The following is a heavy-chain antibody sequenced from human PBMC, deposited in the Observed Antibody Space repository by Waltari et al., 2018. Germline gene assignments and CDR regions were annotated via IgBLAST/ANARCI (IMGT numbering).Heavy chain of an antibody. CDR3: AAVYWGVYYDSSGDYYYMDV. V-gene: IGHV1-58*01. Sequence: QMQLVQSGPEVKKPGTSVKVSCKASGFTFTSSAVQWVRQARGQRLEWIGWIVVGSGNTNYAQKFQERVTITRDMSTSTAYMELSSLRSEDTAVYYCAAVYWGVYYDSSGDYYYMDVWGKGTTVTVSS. D-gene: IGHD3-22*01. CDR2: IVVGSGNT. J-gene: IGHJ6*03. CDR1: GFTFTSSA.